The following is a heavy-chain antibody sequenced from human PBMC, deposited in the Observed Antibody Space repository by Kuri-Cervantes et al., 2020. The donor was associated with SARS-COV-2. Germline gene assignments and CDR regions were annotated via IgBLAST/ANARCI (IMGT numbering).Heavy chain of an antibody. CDR2: VKTNSGNT. Sequence: ASVKVSCKAPETTFPDYDINWVRQATGQGLEWMGMVKTNSGNTLYAQIFQGRVTMTRDTSTNTAYMELSSLTSEDTAIYYCYCAPKEGFDSWGQGTLVTVSS. D-gene: IGHD2-21*01. CDR3: YCAPKEGFDS. J-gene: IGHJ4*02. CDR1: ETTFPDYD. V-gene: IGHV1-8*01.